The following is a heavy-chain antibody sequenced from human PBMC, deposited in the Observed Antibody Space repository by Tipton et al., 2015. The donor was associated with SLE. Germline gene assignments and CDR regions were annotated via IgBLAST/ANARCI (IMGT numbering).Heavy chain of an antibody. D-gene: IGHD6-19*01. CDR2: ISSSGSTI. J-gene: IGHJ5*02. CDR3: ARDSRIAVAEGGEYYWFDP. CDR1: GFIFSSYE. Sequence: SLRLSCAASGFIFSSYEMNWVRQAPGKGLEWVSYISSSGSTIYYADSVKGRFTISRDNAKNSLYLQMNSLRAEDTAVYYCARDSRIAVAEGGEYYWFDPWGQGTLVTVSS. V-gene: IGHV3-48*03.